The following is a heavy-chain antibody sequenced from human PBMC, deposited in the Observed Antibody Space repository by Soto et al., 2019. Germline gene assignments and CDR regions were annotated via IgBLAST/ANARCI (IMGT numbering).Heavy chain of an antibody. CDR2: ISSSSSTI. V-gene: IGHV3-48*01. D-gene: IGHD2-8*01. CDR1: GFTFSIYS. Sequence: PGGSQRVSCAASGFTFSIYSMNWVRQAPGKGLEWVSYISSSSSTIYYGDSVKGRFTISRDNAKSSLYLQMNSLRAEDTAVYYCARESLDYCANGVCYSSYYYMDVWGKGTTVTVSS. J-gene: IGHJ6*03. CDR3: ARESLDYCANGVCYSSYYYMDV.